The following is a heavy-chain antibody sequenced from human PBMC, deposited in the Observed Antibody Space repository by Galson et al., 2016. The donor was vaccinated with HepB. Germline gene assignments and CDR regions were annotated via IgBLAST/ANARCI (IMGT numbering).Heavy chain of an antibody. Sequence: SLRLSCAASGFAFTNAWMSWVRQKPGKRPQWVGRINANIDGRTVDYAAPVKGRFTISRDDSKNFLYLEMNSLQTEDTAIYYCTTIWGPPLGYWGPGTLVTVSS. CDR1: GFAFTNAW. CDR2: INANIDGRTV. D-gene: IGHD7-27*01. V-gene: IGHV3-15*01. J-gene: IGHJ4*02. CDR3: TTIWGPPLGY.